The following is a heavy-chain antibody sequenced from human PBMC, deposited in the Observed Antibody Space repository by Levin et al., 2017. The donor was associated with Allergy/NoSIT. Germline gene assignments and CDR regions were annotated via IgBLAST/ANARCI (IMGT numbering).Heavy chain of an antibody. V-gene: IGHV3-33*08. D-gene: IGHD4-17*01. CDR3: VRRGDYDNYFEY. J-gene: IGHJ4*02. CDR1: GFTFGSYG. CDR2: IWFDGSDK. Sequence: GGSLRLSCAASGFTFGSYGMHWVRQAPGKGLDWVAYIWFDGSDKYYSESVRGRFTISRDSSKNTVYLQMNSLRGDDTAMYYCVRRGDYDNYFEYWGRGTLVTVSS.